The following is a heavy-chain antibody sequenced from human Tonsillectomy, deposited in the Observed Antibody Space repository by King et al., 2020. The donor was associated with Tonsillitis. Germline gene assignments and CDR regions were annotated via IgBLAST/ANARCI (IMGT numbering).Heavy chain of an antibody. V-gene: IGHV4-31*03. J-gene: IGHJ5*02. D-gene: IGHD2-15*01. CDR3: GRYEGGVFDP. Sequence: QLQESGPGLVKPSQTLSLTCTVSGCSISVGNYCWSWIRPHPGKGLEWIWYSDYSCNSGNTYYNPSLKGRLTISVDTSKNQLSLKLSSVTAADTAMFYCGRYEGGVFDPWGQGTLVTVSS. CDR2: SDYSCNSGNT. CDR1: GCSISVGNYC.